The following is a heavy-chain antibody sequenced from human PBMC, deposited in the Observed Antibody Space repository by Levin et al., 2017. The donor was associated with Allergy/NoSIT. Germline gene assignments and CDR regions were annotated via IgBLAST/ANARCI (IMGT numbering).Heavy chain of an antibody. CDR2: IYWDDDK. D-gene: IGHD2-15*01. CDR3: AHVLMVAATRWFDP. J-gene: IGHJ5*02. Sequence: ESGPPLFPPPPPLPLPFPFSFFSLLPLFFFFFFLRQPPGKALEWLALIYWDDDKRYSPSLKSRLTITKDTSKNQVVLTMTNMDPVDTATYYCAHVLMVAATRWFDPWGQGTLVTVSS. V-gene: IGHV2-5*02. CDR1: FFSLLPLFFF.